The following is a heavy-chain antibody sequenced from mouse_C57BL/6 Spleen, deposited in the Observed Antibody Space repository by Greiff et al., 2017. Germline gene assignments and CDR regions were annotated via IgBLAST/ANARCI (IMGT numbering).Heavy chain of an antibody. CDR2: ISDGGSYT. CDR1: GFTFSSYA. CDR3: ASIYYDYFAY. Sequence: EVQLVESGGGLVKPGGSLKLSCAASGFTFSSYAMSWVRQTPEKRLEWVATISDGGSYTYYPDNVKGRFTISRDNAKNNLYLQISHLKSEDTAMYYCASIYYDYFAYWGQGTLVTVSA. J-gene: IGHJ3*01. D-gene: IGHD2-4*01. V-gene: IGHV5-4*01.